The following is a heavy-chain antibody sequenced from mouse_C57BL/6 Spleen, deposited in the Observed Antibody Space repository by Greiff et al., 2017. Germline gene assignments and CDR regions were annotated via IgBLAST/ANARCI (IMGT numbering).Heavy chain of an antibody. CDR1: GYTFTSYW. CDR2: IHPNSGST. CDR3: ARWDYYGEGYFDV. V-gene: IGHV1-64*01. Sequence: QVQLQQPGAELVKPGASVKLSCKASGYTFTSYWMHWVKQRPGQGLAWIGMIHPNSGSTNYNEKFKSKATLTVDKSSSTAYMQLSSLTSEDSAVYYCARWDYYGEGYFDVWGTGTTVTVSS. J-gene: IGHJ1*03. D-gene: IGHD1-1*01.